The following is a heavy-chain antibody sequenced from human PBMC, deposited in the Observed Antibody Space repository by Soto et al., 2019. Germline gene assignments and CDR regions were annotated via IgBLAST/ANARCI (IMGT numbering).Heavy chain of an antibody. CDR3: AKDLRTTISDYGMDV. J-gene: IGHJ6*02. Sequence: ESGGGLVQPGGSLRLTCVAFGFTFGSHGMHWVRQAPGKGLEWVAVISYDETNEHYVDSVKGRFTISRDNSKSILYLQMNRLRPEDTAVYKCAKDLRTTISDYGMDVWGQGTTVTVSS. CDR1: GFTFGSHG. CDR2: ISYDETNE. V-gene: IGHV3-30*18.